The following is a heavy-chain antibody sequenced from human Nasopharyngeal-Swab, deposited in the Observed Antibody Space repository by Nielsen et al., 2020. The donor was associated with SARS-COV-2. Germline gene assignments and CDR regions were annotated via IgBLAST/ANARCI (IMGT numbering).Heavy chain of an antibody. V-gene: IGHV3-7*01. CDR3: GRGGKLGALDI. D-gene: IGHD3-16*01. J-gene: IGHJ3*02. CDR1: GLTFTHSW. Sequence: GESLKISCSASGLTFTHSWLSLARQAPGKGLEWVANLKQDGSDKYYVDSVKGRFTISRDNAKNSLELQMNSLRVEDTAVYYCGRGGKLGALDIWGQGTMVTVSS. CDR2: LKQDGSDK.